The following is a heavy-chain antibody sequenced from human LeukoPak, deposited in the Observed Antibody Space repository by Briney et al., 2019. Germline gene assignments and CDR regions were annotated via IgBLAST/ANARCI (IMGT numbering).Heavy chain of an antibody. CDR2: IYSSGST. V-gene: IGHV4-61*02. Sequence: PSETLSLTCTVSGGSISSGNYYWSWIRQPAGKGLEWIGRIYSSGSTYYSPSLKGGVIISVDTSRNQFSLQLSSVTAADTAVYHCARAAYYDRSGHYYWYFDLWGRGTLVTVSS. J-gene: IGHJ2*01. CDR3: ARAAYYDRSGHYYWYFDL. D-gene: IGHD3-22*01. CDR1: GGSISSGNYY.